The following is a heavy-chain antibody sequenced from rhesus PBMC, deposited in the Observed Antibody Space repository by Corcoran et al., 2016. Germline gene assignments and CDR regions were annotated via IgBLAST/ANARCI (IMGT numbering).Heavy chain of an antibody. CDR1: GFTFTDYY. CDR3: TRHGGGGWSEGYYLDY. J-gene: IGHJ4*01. CDR2: IKKNGNGVKA. V-gene: IGHV3-116*01. Sequence: EVQLVESGGGLVQPGGSLRVTCTASGFTFTDYYMQGVRQAPGKGPVWECIIKKNGNGVKAVYAASVKGRVNISRHDSKSIASRQMNSLKTEDTAVYYCTRHGGGGWSEGYYLDYWGQGVLVTVSS. D-gene: IGHD6-37*01.